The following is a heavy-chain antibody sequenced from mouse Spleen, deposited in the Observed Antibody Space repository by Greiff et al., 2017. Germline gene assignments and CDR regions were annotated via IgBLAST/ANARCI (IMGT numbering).Heavy chain of an antibody. CDR3: ARGVYRYSYYFDY. V-gene: IGHV14-3*02. CDR1: GFNIKDTY. D-gene: IGHD2-14*01. J-gene: IGHJ2*01. CDR2: IDPANGNT. Sequence: VQLKESGAELVKPGASVKLSCTASGFNIKDTYMHWVKQRPEQGLEWIGRIDPANGNTKYDPKFQGKATITADTSSNTAYLQLSSLTSEDTAVYYCARGVYRYSYYFDYWGQGTTLTVSS.